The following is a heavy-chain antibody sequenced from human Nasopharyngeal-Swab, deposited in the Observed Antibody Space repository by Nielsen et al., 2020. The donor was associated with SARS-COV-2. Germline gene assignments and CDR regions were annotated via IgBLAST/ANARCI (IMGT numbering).Heavy chain of an antibody. V-gene: IGHV3-30-3*01. D-gene: IGHD6-25*01. J-gene: IGHJ4*02. CDR2: ISYDGSNK. Sequence: VRQAPGKGLEWVAVISYDGSNKYYADSVKGRFTISRDNSKNTLYLQMNSLRAEDTAVYYCAGHPADFDYWGQGTLVTVSS. CDR3: AGHPADFDY.